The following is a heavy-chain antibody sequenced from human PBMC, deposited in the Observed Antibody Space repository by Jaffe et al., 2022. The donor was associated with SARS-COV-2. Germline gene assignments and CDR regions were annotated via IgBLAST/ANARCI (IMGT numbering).Heavy chain of an antibody. CDR3: ARQRRITMVRGVITFGY. Sequence: QLQLQESGPGLVKPSETLSLTCTVSGGSISSSSYYWGWIRQPPGKGLEWIGSIYYSGSTYYNPSLKSRVTISVDTSKNQFSLKLSSVTAADTAVYYCARQRRITMVRGVITFGYWGQGTLVTVSS. V-gene: IGHV4-39*01. J-gene: IGHJ4*02. CDR1: GGSISSSSYY. CDR2: IYYSGST. D-gene: IGHD3-10*01.